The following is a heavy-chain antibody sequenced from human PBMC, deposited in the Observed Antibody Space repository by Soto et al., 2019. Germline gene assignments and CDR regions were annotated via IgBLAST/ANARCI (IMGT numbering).Heavy chain of an antibody. V-gene: IGHV4-30-2*01. Sequence: QLQLQESGSGLVKPSQTLSLTCAVSGGSISSGGYSWSWIRQPPGKGLEWIGYIYHSGSTYYNPSLKSRVTISVDRSKNPFSLKLSSVTAARTAVYYCASTDYYDSCGYSYWGQGTLVTVSS. CDR2: IYHSGST. J-gene: IGHJ4*02. CDR1: GGSISSGGYS. D-gene: IGHD3-22*01. CDR3: ASTDYYDSCGYSY.